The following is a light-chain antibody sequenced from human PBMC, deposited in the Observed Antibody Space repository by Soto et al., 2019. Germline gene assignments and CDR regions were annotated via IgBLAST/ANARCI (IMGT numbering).Light chain of an antibody. V-gene: IGKV1-33*01. J-gene: IGKJ3*01. CDR2: AAS. CDR3: QHYDNLPPT. Sequence: DIQMTQSPSSLSAFVGDRVTITCQAGQDISNSLNWYQQKPGRAPNLLIYAASNLETGVPSRFSGSGSGTDFTFTISSLQPEDIATYYCQHYDNLPPTFGPGTKVDIK. CDR1: QDISNS.